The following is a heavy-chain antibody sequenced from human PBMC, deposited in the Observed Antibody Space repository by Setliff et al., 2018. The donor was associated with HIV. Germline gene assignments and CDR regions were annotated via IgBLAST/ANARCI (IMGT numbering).Heavy chain of an antibody. CDR2: VTPMVGTP. CDR3: ARGGRLDGTSGFYYPLQF. V-gene: IGHV1-69*05. D-gene: IGHD3-22*01. CDR1: GGSFNNNA. J-gene: IGHJ4*02. Sequence: ASVKVSCKASGGSFNNNAVTWVRQTPRQGLEWVGGVTPMVGTPQYAQKFQGRVTITTDESTSTAFMELGSLKFDDTAVYYCARGGRLDGTSGFYYPLQFWGQGTLVTVSS.